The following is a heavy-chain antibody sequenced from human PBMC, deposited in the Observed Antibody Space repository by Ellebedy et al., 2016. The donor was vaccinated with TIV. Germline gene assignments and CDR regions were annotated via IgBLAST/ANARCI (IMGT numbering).Heavy chain of an antibody. CDR1: GFNFRSYW. V-gene: IGHV3-7*04. CDR3: ARRGSYGDYAVQVNSWFDR. CDR2: IYQDGSQK. Sequence: PGGSLRLSCAASGFNFRSYWMGWVRQAPGNGLAWVANIYQDGSQKYYVDSAEGRFTISRDNAKNSLYLEMKSLRVEDTAVYYCARRGSYGDYAVQVNSWFDRWGRGTLVSVSS. J-gene: IGHJ5*02. D-gene: IGHD3-16*01.